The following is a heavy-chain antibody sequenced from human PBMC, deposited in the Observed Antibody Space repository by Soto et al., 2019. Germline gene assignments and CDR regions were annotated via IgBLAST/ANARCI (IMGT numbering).Heavy chain of an antibody. D-gene: IGHD2-2*01. CDR3: ARYVRASVATRDSFYYMDV. CDR2: ITSSSSTI. Sequence: GGSLRLSCSASGFTFSSYSMNWVRQAPGRGLEWVSYITSSSSTIYYADSVKGRFTISRDNARNSLYLQMNSLRAEDTAVYHCARYVRASVATRDSFYYMDVWGKGTTVTVSS. J-gene: IGHJ6*03. V-gene: IGHV3-48*01. CDR1: GFTFSSYS.